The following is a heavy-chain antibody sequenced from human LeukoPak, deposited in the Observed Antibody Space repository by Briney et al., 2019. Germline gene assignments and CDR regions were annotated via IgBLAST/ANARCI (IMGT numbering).Heavy chain of an antibody. CDR1: GYSFTSYW. D-gene: IGHD2-15*01. CDR2: IYPGDSDT. Sequence: GESLKISCKGSGYSFTSYWIGWVRQMPGKGLEWMGIIYPGDSDTRYSPSFQGQVTISADKSISTAYLQWSSLKASDTAMYYCARLGGYCSGGSCYSSNAFDIWGQGTMVTVSS. CDR3: ARLGGYCSGGSCYSSNAFDI. J-gene: IGHJ3*02. V-gene: IGHV5-51*01.